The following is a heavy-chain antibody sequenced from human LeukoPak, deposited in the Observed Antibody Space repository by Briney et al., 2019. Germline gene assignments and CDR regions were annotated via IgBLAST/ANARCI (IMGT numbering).Heavy chain of an antibody. CDR3: AKDRTVGASYWYFDL. D-gene: IGHD1-26*01. CDR1: GFTFSSYG. Sequence: GGSLRLSCAASGFTFSSYGMHWVRQAPGKGLEWVAVIWYDGSNKYYADSVKGRFTISRDNSKNTLYLQMNSLRAEDTAVYYCAKDRTVGASYWYFDLWGRGTLVTVSS. V-gene: IGHV3-33*06. J-gene: IGHJ2*01. CDR2: IWYDGSNK.